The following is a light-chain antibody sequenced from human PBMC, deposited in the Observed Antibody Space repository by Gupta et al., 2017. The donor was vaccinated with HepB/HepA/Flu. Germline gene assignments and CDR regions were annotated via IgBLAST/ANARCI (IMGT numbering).Light chain of an antibody. CDR1: QSISSY. J-gene: IGKJ1*01. Sequence: IQMTQSPSFLSASVGDRVTITCRASQSISSYLNWYQQKPGKAPKLLIYAASSLQSGVPSRFSGSGSGTDFTLTISSLQPEDFATYYCQQNYSTPRTFGQGTKVEIK. V-gene: IGKV1-39*01. CDR2: AAS. CDR3: QQNYSTPRT.